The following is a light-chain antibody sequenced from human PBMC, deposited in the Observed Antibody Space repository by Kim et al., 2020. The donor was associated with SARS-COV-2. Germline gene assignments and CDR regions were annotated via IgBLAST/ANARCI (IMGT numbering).Light chain of an antibody. J-gene: IGLJ2*01. CDR2: QDS. CDR3: QAWDSSTVV. CDR1: KLGDKY. V-gene: IGLV3-1*01. Sequence: GSPGQTASITCAGDKLGDKYACWYQQKPGQSPVLVIYQDSKRPSGIPERFSGSNSGNTATLTISGTQAMDEADYYCQAWDSSTVVFGGGTQLTVL.